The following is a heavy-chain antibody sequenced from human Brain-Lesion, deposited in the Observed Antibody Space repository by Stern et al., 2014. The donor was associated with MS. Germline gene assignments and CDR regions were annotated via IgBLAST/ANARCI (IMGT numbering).Heavy chain of an antibody. Sequence: HVQLVESGAEVKKPGASVKVSCKVSGYTLTELSMHWVRQAPRKGLEWMGGFDPEDGETIYAQKFQGRVTMTEDTSTDTAYMELSSLRSEDTAVYYCATLSPGAGGNYYRHFDYWGQGTLVTVSS. CDR1: GYTLTELS. J-gene: IGHJ4*02. CDR2: FDPEDGET. CDR3: ATLSPGAGGNYYRHFDY. D-gene: IGHD1-26*01. V-gene: IGHV1-24*01.